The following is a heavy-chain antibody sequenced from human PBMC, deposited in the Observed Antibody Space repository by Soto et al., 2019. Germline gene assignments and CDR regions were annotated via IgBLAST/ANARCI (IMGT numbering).Heavy chain of an antibody. D-gene: IGHD3-22*01. V-gene: IGHV3-30*18. CDR1: GFTFSSYG. CDR2: ISYDGSNK. CDR3: AKGGGDPPTIVVVTPYFDY. Sequence: GGCLRLSCAASGFTFSSYGMHWVRQAPGKGLEWVAVISYDGSNKYYADSVKGRFTISRDNSKNTLYLQMNSLRAEDTAVYYCAKGGGDPPTIVVVTPYFDYWGQGTLVTVSS. J-gene: IGHJ4*02.